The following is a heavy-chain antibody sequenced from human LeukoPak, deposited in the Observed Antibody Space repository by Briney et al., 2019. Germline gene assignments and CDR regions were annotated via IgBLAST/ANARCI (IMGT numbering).Heavy chain of an antibody. CDR2: INPNSGGT. D-gene: IGHD6-19*01. Sequence: ASVKVSCKASGYTFTGYYMHWVRQAPGQGLEWMGWINPNSGGTNYAQKFQGRVTMTRDTSISTAYMELSRLRSGDTAVYYCARDIAVAGGEDAFDIWGQGTMVTVSS. J-gene: IGHJ3*02. V-gene: IGHV1-2*02. CDR1: GYTFTGYY. CDR3: ARDIAVAGGEDAFDI.